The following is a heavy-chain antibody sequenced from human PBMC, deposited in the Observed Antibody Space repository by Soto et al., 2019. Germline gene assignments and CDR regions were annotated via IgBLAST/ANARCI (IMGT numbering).Heavy chain of an antibody. CDR1: GFTFSNYV. CDR2: ISFDVNNK. Sequence: QVQLVESGGGVVQPGRSLRLSCAASGFTFSNYVLHWVRQAPGKGLEWVAAISFDVNNKMYADSVKGRFAISRDNSKNTLYLQMNSLRVEDTAVYHCATDSREGPGNYWGQGTLVTVSS. V-gene: IGHV3-30*09. D-gene: IGHD1-26*01. CDR3: ATDSREGPGNY. J-gene: IGHJ4*02.